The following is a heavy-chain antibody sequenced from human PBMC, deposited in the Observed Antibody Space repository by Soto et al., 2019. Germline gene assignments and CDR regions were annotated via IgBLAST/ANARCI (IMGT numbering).Heavy chain of an antibody. Sequence: PSETLSLTCTVSGGSISSYYWSWIRQPPGKGLEWIGYINHSGSTNYNPSLKSRVTISVDTSKNQFSLKLSSVTAADTAVYYCARPGRTLRYYYFDYWGQGTLVTVSS. J-gene: IGHJ4*02. CDR2: INHSGST. V-gene: IGHV4-59*12. D-gene: IGHD1-1*01. CDR1: GGSISSYY. CDR3: ARPGRTLRYYYFDY.